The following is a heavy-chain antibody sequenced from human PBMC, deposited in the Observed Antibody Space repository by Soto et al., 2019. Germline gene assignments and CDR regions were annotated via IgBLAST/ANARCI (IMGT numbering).Heavy chain of an antibody. Sequence: QLQLQESGPGLVKPSETLSLTCTVSGGSISHYHWNWIGQAPGKGMEWIGYIFYNGSTHYNPSLTSRVTISVDMSKNRLSLTLTSVTAADTAVYYCARSFYPWGQGTLVTVSS. CDR2: IFYNGST. CDR1: GGSISHYH. J-gene: IGHJ5*02. V-gene: IGHV4-59*01. CDR3: ARSFYP.